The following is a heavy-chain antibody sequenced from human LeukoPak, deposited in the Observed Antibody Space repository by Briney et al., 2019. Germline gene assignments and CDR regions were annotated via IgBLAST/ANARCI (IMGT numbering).Heavy chain of an antibody. V-gene: IGHV3-23*01. Sequence: GGTLRLSCAASGLTFARHAMTWVRQTPGKGLEWVAGIGDSGTNTYYADSVKGRFTISRDNSKNMVYLQINSLRAEDTAVYYCAKPYSNIQYSFDPWGQGTLVTVSS. D-gene: IGHD6-13*01. CDR2: IGDSGTNT. CDR3: AKPYSNIQYSFDP. J-gene: IGHJ5*02. CDR1: GLTFARHA.